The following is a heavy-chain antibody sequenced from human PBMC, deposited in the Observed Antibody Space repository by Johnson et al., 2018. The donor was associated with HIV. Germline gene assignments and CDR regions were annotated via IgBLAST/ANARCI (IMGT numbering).Heavy chain of an antibody. J-gene: IGHJ3*02. V-gene: IGHV3-20*04. CDR2: INWNGGST. Sequence: VQLVESGGGLVQPGGSLRLSCAASGFTFDDYGMSWVRQAPGKGLEWVSGINWNGGSTGYADSVKGRFTISRDNSKNMLYLQMNSLTTEDTAIYYCAKGSGWYSAFDIWGQGTMVTVSS. D-gene: IGHD6-19*01. CDR3: AKGSGWYSAFDI. CDR1: GFTFDDYG.